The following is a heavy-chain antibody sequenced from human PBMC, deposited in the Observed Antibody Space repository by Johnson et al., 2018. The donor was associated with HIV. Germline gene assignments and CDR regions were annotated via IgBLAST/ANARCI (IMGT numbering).Heavy chain of an antibody. CDR2: ISGGST. V-gene: IGHV3-66*01. Sequence: EVQLVESGGGVVQPGRSLRLSCAASGFTVSSNYMSWVRQAPGKGLEWVSSISGGSTYYADSVKGRFTISRENAKNSLYLQMNSLRAGDTAVYYCACGPYSNWSGVFDICGQGTMVTVS. CDR1: GFTVSSNY. D-gene: IGHD6-13*01. J-gene: IGHJ3*02. CDR3: ACGPYSNWSGVFDI.